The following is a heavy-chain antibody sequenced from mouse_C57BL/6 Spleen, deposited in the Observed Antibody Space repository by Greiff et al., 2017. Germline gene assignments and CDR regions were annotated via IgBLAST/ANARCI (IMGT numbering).Heavy chain of an antibody. CDR2: IWGGGST. V-gene: IGHV2-9*01. Sequence: VKLVESGPGLVAPSQSLSITCTVSGFSLTSYGVDWVRQPPGKGLEWLGVIWGGGSTNYNSALMSRLSIRKDNSKSQVFLKMNSLQTADTAMYYCAKRIYDGYYGAMDYWGQGTSVTVSS. D-gene: IGHD2-3*01. CDR3: AKRIYDGYYGAMDY. CDR1: GFSLTSYG. J-gene: IGHJ4*01.